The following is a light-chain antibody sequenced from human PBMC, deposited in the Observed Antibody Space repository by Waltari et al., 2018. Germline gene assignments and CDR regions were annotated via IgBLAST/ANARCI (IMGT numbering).Light chain of an antibody. CDR3: SSFTSSNTWV. CDR1: SSDVGSYNH. Sequence: QSALTQPPSVSGSPGQSVTISCTGTSSDVGSYNHVSWYQQPPGTAPKLLIYGVTNRPSGVPDRFSGSKSGNTASLTISGLQAEDEADYYCSSFTSSNTWVFGGGTKLTVL. CDR2: GVT. J-gene: IGLJ3*02. V-gene: IGLV2-18*02.